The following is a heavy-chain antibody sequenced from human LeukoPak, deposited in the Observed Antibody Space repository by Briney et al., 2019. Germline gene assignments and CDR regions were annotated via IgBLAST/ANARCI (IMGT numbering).Heavy chain of an antibody. V-gene: IGHV1-18*04. CDR2: ISPYNGNT. CDR3: ARDQYDYTWGSYRPYFDS. J-gene: IGHJ4*02. Sequence: ASVKVSCKASGYTFTSYGISWVRQAPGQGLEWMGSISPYNGNTKYTERLQGRVIMTTDTSTRTACMELRSPRSDDTAVFYCARDQYDYTWGSYRPYFDSWGQGTLVTVSS. D-gene: IGHD3-16*02. CDR1: GYTFTSYG.